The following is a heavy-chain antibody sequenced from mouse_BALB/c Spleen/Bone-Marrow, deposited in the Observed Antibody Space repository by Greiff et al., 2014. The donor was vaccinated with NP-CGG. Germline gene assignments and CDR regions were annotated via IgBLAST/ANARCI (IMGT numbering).Heavy chain of an antibody. Sequence: EVKLEESGGGLVQPKGSLKLSCAASGFTFNPYAMNWVRQAPGKGLEWVARIRNKRNNYATFYADSLKDRFTISRDDSQSMLYLQMNNLKTEDTAVYYCVRGDYFTMDDWGQGTSVTVSS. CDR2: IRNKRNNYAT. CDR3: VRGDYFTMDD. CDR1: GFTFNPYA. V-gene: IGHV10-1*02. J-gene: IGHJ4*01.